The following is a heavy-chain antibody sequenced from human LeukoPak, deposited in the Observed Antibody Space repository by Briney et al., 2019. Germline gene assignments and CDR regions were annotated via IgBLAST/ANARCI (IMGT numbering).Heavy chain of an antibody. CDR2: IIPIFGTA. CDR1: GGTFSSYA. V-gene: IGHV1-69*05. Sequence: SVKVSCKASGGTFSSYAISWVRQAPGQGLEWMGGIIPIFGTANYAQKFQGRVTITTDESTSTAYMELSSLRSEDTAVYYCAIGVVRGVNISPHYYMDVWGKGTTVTVSS. D-gene: IGHD3-10*01. CDR3: AIGVVRGVNISPHYYMDV. J-gene: IGHJ6*03.